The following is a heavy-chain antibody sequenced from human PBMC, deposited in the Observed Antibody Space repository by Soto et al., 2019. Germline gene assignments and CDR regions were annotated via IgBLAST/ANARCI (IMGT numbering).Heavy chain of an antibody. D-gene: IGHD5-18*01. V-gene: IGHV3-23*01. J-gene: IGHJ4*02. CDR3: AKDGGVYSYGL. Sequence: EVQLLESGGGLVQPGGSLRLSCAASGFTFSNYAMHWVRQAPGKGLEWVSSVSGRATESYYADSVKGRFAISRDTSRSTLSLQMNSLRAEDTAVYYCAKDGGVYSYGLWGQGTLVTFSS. CDR1: GFTFSNYA. CDR2: VSGRATES.